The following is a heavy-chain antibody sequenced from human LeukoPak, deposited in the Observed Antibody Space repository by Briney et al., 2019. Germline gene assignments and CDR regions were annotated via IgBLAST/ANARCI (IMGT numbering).Heavy chain of an antibody. D-gene: IGHD3-22*01. Sequence: SETLSLTCTVSGGSINTYYWSWIRRPAGKGLEWIGRIYSSGSTNYNPSLKSRITMSVDMSKNQFSLRLSSVTAADTAVYCCARVRYYYDGSGNNAYYFDLWGQGTLVTVSS. CDR3: ARVRYYYDGSGNNAYYFDL. J-gene: IGHJ4*02. CDR1: GGSINTYY. CDR2: IYSSGST. V-gene: IGHV4-4*07.